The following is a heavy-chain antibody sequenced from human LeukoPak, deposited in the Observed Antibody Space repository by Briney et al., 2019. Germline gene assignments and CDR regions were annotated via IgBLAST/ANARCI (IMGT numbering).Heavy chain of an antibody. CDR2: IYHTGST. J-gene: IGHJ4*02. V-gene: IGHV4-38-2*02. CDR1: GYSITSGYY. D-gene: IGHD5-24*01. Sequence: SETLSLTCTVSGYSITSGYYWGWFRQPPGKGLEWIASIYHTGSTYYNPSLKSRVTISVDTSKNHFSLKLTSVTAADTAMYYCARGERGSDYWGQGTLITVSS. CDR3: ARGERGSDY.